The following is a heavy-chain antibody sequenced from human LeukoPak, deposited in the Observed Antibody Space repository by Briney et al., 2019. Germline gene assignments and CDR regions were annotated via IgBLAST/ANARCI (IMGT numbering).Heavy chain of an antibody. J-gene: IGHJ3*02. CDR2: VNQEARDK. D-gene: IGHD3-3*01. CDR1: GFTFSSYA. CDR3: AREGVVDLNDDAFDI. Sequence: GGSLRLSCAASGFTFSSYAMSWVRQAPGKGLEWVANVNQEARDKYYVDSVKGRFTISRDNAKNSVYLQMNSLTAEDTAVYYCAREGVVDLNDDAFDIWGQGTMVTVSS. V-gene: IGHV3-7*01.